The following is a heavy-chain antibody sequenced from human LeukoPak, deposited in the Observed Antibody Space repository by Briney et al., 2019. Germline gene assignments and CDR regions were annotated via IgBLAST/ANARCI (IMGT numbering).Heavy chain of an antibody. Sequence: GASVKVSCKASGGTFSSYAISWVRQAPGQGLEWMGRIIPIFGTANYAQKFQGRVTITTDESTSTAYMELSSLRSEDTAVYYCARDTVGAILTDAFDIWGQGTMDTVSS. V-gene: IGHV1-69*05. J-gene: IGHJ3*02. D-gene: IGHD1-26*01. CDR3: ARDTVGAILTDAFDI. CDR1: GGTFSSYA. CDR2: IIPIFGTA.